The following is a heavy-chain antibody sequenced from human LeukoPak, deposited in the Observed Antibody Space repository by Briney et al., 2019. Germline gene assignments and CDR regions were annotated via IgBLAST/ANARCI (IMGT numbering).Heavy chain of an antibody. J-gene: IGHJ4*02. CDR2: ISTYNGDT. D-gene: IGHD6-19*01. CDR1: GYTFTRYA. CDR3: ARDPSNTSGRYIYFDS. V-gene: IGHV1-18*04. Sequence: ASVKVSCKASGYTFTRYAISWVRQAPGQGLEWMGWISTYNGDTNYAQNLQGRVTMTRDTSTSTAYMELRSLRSDVRAVYYFARDPSNTSGRYIYFDSWSQGTLVTVSS.